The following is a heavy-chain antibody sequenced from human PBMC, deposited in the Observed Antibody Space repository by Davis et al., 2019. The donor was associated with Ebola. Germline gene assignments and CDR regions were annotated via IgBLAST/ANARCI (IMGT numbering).Heavy chain of an antibody. J-gene: IGHJ4*02. V-gene: IGHV3-48*02. CDR3: VRANSGFN. Sequence: GESLKISCAASGFTFSSYAMNWVRQAPGKGLEWVSYISSTSRTMYYADSVKGRFTISRDNSKNTLYLQMDSLRDEDTAVYYCVRANSGFNWGQGTLVTVSS. CDR1: GFTFSSYA. CDR2: ISSTSRTM. D-gene: IGHD6-19*01.